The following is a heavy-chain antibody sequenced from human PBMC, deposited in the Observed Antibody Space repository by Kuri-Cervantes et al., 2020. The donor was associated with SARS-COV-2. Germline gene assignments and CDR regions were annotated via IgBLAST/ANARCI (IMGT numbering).Heavy chain of an antibody. CDR2: ISSSSSTI. CDR3: ARGSEAGYYYFDY. D-gene: IGHD3-9*01. V-gene: IGHV3-48*02. J-gene: IGHJ4*02. Sequence: LSLTCAASGFTFSSYSMNWVRQAPGKGMEWVSYISSSSSTIYYTDSVKGRFTISRDNATNSLSLQMNSLRDEETAVYYCARGSEAGYYYFDYWGQGTLVTVSS. CDR1: GFTFSSYS.